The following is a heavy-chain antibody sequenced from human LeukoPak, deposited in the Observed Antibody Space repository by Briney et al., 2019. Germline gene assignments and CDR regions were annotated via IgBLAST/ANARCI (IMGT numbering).Heavy chain of an antibody. V-gene: IGHV3-21*01. CDR1: GFTFSSYS. J-gene: IGHJ3*02. Sequence: GGSLRLSCAASGFTFSSYSMNWVRQAPGKGLEWVSSISSSSSYIYYADSVKGRFTISRDNAKNSLYLQMNSLRAEDTAVYYCARASSLGWYGGGAFDIWGQGTMVTVSS. CDR3: ARASSLGWYGGGAFDI. D-gene: IGHD6-19*01. CDR2: ISSSSSYI.